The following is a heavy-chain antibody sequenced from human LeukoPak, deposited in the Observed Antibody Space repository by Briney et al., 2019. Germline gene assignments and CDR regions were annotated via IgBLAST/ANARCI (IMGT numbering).Heavy chain of an antibody. D-gene: IGHD4-11*01. Sequence: GGSLRLSCAASGFTFSSYAMSWVRQAPGKGLEWVSAISGSGGSTYYADSAKGRFTISRDNSKNTLYLQMNSLRAEDTAVYYCAKALYDYSNYGIDYWGQGTLVTVSS. CDR3: AKALYDYSNYGIDY. J-gene: IGHJ4*02. CDR1: GFTFSSYA. V-gene: IGHV3-23*01. CDR2: ISGSGGST.